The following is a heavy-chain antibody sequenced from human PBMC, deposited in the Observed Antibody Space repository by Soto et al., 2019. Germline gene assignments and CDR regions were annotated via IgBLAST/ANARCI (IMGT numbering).Heavy chain of an antibody. D-gene: IGHD6-6*01. Sequence: PGGSLRLSCAASGFTFSSYSMNWVRQAPGKGLEWVSSISSSSSYIYYADSVKGRFTISRDNAKNSLYLQMNSLRAEDTAVYYCARGGVHSSSSLSDYWGQGTLVTVSS. CDR1: GFTFSSYS. CDR3: ARGGVHSSSSLSDY. CDR2: ISSSSSYI. J-gene: IGHJ4*02. V-gene: IGHV3-21*01.